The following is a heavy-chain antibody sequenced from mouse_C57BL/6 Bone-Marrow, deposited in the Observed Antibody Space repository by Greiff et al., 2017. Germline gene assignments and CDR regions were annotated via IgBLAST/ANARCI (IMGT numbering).Heavy chain of an antibody. CDR2: FHPNSGST. CDR1: GYTFTTYW. CDR3: ARGGTEDFDY. V-gene: IGHV1-64*01. Sequence: QVQLQQPGAELVKPGASVKLSCKASGYTFTTYWMNWVKQRPGQGLEWIGMFHPNSGSTNYNEKFKSKATLTVDKSSSPAYMQLSSLTSETSAVYYCARGGTEDFDYWGQGTTLTVSS. J-gene: IGHJ2*01. D-gene: IGHD3-3*01.